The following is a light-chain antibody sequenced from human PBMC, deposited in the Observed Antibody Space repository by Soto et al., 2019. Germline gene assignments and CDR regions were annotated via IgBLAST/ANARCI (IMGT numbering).Light chain of an antibody. Sequence: DIQMTQSPSSLSASVGDRVTVTCRTSRSVGTYLHWYQQRPGKVPKLLIYAASTVHSGAPSRFSGSGSGTDFTLTISSVQPEDFATYYCQQSYIIPYTFGQGTKLDI. CDR2: AAS. CDR3: QQSYIIPYT. J-gene: IGKJ2*01. V-gene: IGKV1-39*01. CDR1: RSVGTY.